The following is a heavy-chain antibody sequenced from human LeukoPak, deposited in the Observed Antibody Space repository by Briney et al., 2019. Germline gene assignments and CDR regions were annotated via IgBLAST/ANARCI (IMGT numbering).Heavy chain of an antibody. Sequence: PGGSLRHSCAASGFTFSDYTMHWVRQAPGRGLEWVSSISSSSTYIFYADSVKGRFTISRDDAKNSLYLQMNSLRAEDTAVYYCAKGLHRNGYNTVYWGQGTLVTVSS. CDR3: AKGLHRNGYNTVY. V-gene: IGHV3-21*01. J-gene: IGHJ4*02. CDR1: GFTFSDYT. CDR2: ISSSSTYI. D-gene: IGHD5-24*01.